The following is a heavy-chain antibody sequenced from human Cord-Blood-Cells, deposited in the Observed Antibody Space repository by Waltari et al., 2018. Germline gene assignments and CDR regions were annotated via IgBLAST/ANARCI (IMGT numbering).Heavy chain of an antibody. V-gene: IGHV4-34*01. Sequence: QVQLQQWGAGLLKPSETLSLTCAVYGGSFSGYYWSWIRQPPGNGLEWIGEINHSGSTKDDASLKGRVTISADTSKNQFSRKLSSVTAADTAVYYCAATVMITFGGVPLHAFDIWGQGTMVTVSS. CDR1: GGSFSGYY. D-gene: IGHD3-16*01. CDR2: INHSGST. J-gene: IGHJ3*02. CDR3: AATVMITFGGVPLHAFDI.